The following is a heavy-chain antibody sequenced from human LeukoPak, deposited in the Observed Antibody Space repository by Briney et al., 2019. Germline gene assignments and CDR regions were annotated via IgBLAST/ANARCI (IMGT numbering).Heavy chain of an antibody. CDR3: ARDERPTSARTFDY. CDR1: GYTFTGYY. J-gene: IGHJ4*01. Sequence: ASVNVSCTASGYTFTGYYMHWVRQAPGQGLEWMGWINPNSGGTNYAQKFQGRVTMTRDTSISTAYMELSRLRSDDTAVYYCARDERPTSARTFDYWGHGTLVTVSS. D-gene: IGHD6-6*01. CDR2: INPNSGGT. V-gene: IGHV1-2*02.